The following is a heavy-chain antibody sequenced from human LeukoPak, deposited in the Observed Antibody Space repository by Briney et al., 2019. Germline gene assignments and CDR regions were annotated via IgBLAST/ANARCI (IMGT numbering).Heavy chain of an antibody. CDR1: GFTFSSYW. CDR3: AREGSGSSSDAFDI. J-gene: IGHJ3*02. V-gene: IGHV3-7*01. CDR2: IKQDGSEK. Sequence: GGSLRLSCAASGFTFSSYWMSWVRQAPGKGLEWVANIKQDGSEKYYVDSVKGRFTISRDNAKNSLYLQMNSLRAEDTGVYYCAREGSGSSSDAFDIWGQGTMVTVSS. D-gene: IGHD1-26*01.